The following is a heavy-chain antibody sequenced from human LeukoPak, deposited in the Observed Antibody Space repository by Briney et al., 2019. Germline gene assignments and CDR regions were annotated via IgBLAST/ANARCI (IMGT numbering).Heavy chain of an antibody. J-gene: IGHJ4*02. D-gene: IGHD1-20*01. CDR2: ISSSSSTI. V-gene: IGHV3-48*02. Sequence: GGSLRLSCAASGFTFSSYSMNWVRQAPGKGLEWVSYISSSSSTIYYADSVKGRFTISRGNAKNSLYLQMNSLRDEDAAVYYCASTAPYNWNDPYIDYWGQGTLVTVSS. CDR3: ASTAPYNWNDPYIDY. CDR1: GFTFSSYS.